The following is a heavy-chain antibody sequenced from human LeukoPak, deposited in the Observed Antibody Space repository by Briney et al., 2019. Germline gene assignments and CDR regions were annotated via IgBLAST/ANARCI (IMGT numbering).Heavy chain of an antibody. Sequence: GTLRLPCAASGFTFSSYGMSWVRQPPGKGLEWIGEINHSGSTNYNPSLKSRVTISVDTSKNQFSLKLSSVTAADTAVYYCARQGRGYFDYWGQGTLVTVSS. CDR1: GFTFSSYG. J-gene: IGHJ4*02. D-gene: IGHD3-10*01. CDR3: ARQGRGYFDY. CDR2: INHSGST. V-gene: IGHV4-34*01.